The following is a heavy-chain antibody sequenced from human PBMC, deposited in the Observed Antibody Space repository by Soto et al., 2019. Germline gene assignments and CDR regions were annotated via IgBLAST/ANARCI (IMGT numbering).Heavy chain of an antibody. CDR3: ARESEDLTSSFDY. J-gene: IGHJ4*02. V-gene: IGHV3-21*06. CDR2: ISSTTNYI. CDR1: GFTFTRYS. Sequence: GXSLRLSCAASGFTFTRYSLNWVRQAPGKGLEWVSSISSTTNYIYYGDSMKGRFTISRDNAKNSLYLEMNSLRAEDTAVYYCARESEDLTSSFDYWGQGTLVTVSS.